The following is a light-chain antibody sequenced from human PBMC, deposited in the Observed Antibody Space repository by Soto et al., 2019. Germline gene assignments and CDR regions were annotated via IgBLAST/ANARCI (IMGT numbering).Light chain of an antibody. CDR2: DVS. V-gene: IGLV2-11*01. CDR3: CSYAGIYTWV. Sequence: QSALTQPRSVSGSPGQSVTISCTGTRSDVGGYNYVSWYQQHPGKAPKLMIYDVSKRPSGVPDRFSGSKSGNTASLTISGLQAEDEADYYCCSYAGIYTWVFGTGTKLTVL. J-gene: IGLJ1*01. CDR1: RSDVGGYNY.